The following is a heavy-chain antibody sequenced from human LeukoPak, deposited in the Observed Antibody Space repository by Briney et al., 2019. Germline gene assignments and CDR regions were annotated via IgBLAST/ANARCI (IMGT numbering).Heavy chain of an antibody. D-gene: IGHD5-24*01. J-gene: IGHJ4*02. CDR2: IKQDESEK. Sequence: GGSLRLSCAASGFTLGTFWMSWVRQAPGKGLEWVANIKQDESEKYYVDSVKGRFTISRDNAKNSLYLQMNSLRGEDTAVYYCARPRWLQFGPHDSWSQGTLVTVSS. CDR3: ARPRWLQFGPHDS. V-gene: IGHV3-7*01. CDR1: GFTLGTFW.